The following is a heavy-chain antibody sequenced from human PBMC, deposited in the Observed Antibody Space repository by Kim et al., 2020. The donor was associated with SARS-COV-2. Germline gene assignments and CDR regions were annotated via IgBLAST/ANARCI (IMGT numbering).Heavy chain of an antibody. CDR3: ARGRPRITMMVVVTRNVYDAFDL. CDR1: GFTFSSYA. J-gene: IGHJ3*01. CDR2: ISYDGSNK. D-gene: IGHD3-22*01. V-gene: IGHV3-30-3*01. Sequence: GGSLRLSCAASGFTFSSYAMHWVRQAPGKGLEWVAVISYDGSNKYYADSVKGRFTISRDNSKNTLYLQMNSLRAEDTAVYYCARGRPRITMMVVVTRNVYDAFDLWGQGHRVTVSS.